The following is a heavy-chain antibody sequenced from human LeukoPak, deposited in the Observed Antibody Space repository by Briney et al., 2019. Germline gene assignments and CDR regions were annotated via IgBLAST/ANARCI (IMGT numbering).Heavy chain of an antibody. CDR2: ISWNSGSI. V-gene: IGHV3-9*01. CDR3: AKDRQNGDYDGMDA. CDR1: GFTFDDYA. Sequence: PGRSLRLSCAASGFTFDDYAMHWVRQAPGKGLEWVSGISWNSGSIGYADSVKGRFTISRDNAKNSLYLQMNSLRAEDTALYYCAKDRQNGDYDGMDAWGQGTTVTVSS. D-gene: IGHD4-17*01. J-gene: IGHJ6*02.